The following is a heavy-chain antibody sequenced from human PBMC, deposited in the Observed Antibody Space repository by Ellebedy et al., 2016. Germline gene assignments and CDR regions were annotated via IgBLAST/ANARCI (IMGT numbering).Heavy chain of an antibody. Sequence: GESLKISXTASGFTFSHNSLHWVRQAPGKGLEWVAVLSHDGFNKDYADSVKGRFTISRDNSKNTLYLQMNSLKTEDTAVYYCARVQYGNSLDWGQGTLVTVSS. CDR3: ARVQYGNSLD. D-gene: IGHD4-23*01. CDR2: LSHDGFNK. V-gene: IGHV3-30*07. CDR1: GFTFSHNS. J-gene: IGHJ4*02.